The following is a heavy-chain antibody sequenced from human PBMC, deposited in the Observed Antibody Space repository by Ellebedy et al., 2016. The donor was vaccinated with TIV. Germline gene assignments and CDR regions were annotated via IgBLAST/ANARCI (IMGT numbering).Heavy chain of an antibody. CDR1: GFTFGDFG. CDR2: ISSSGTYI. V-gene: IGHV3-21*01. CDR3: ARGSGDLHFDY. Sequence: PGGSLRLSCTVSGFTFGDFGLSWFRQAPGKGLEWVSCISSSGTYIYYADSLKGRFTISRDSAKNSLYLQMNSLRAEDTAVYYSARGSGDLHFDYWGQGTLVTVSS. D-gene: IGHD4-17*01. J-gene: IGHJ4*02.